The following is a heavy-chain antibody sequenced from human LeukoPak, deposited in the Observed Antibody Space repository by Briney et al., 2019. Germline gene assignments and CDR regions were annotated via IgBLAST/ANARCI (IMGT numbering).Heavy chain of an antibody. Sequence: PSETLSLTCTVSGGSISSFYWSWIRQPPGKGLEWIGYIYYSGNTNYNPSLKNRVTISVDTSKNQLSLKLSSVTAADTAVYYCARGYSGSYGRFDYWGQGTLVTVSS. CDR1: GGSISSFY. J-gene: IGHJ4*02. V-gene: IGHV4-59*01. CDR2: IYYSGNT. D-gene: IGHD1-26*01. CDR3: ARGYSGSYGRFDY.